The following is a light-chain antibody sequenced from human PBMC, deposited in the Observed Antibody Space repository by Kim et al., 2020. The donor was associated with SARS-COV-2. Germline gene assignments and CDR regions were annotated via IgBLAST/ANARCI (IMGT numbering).Light chain of an antibody. CDR1: QSVSSN. J-gene: IGKJ4*01. CDR2: DAS. Sequence: EIVMTQSPATLSVSPGERATLSCRASQSVSSNLAWYQQNPGQAPRLLIYDASTTATGIPGRSSGSGSGTEFTLTISSLQSEDFAVYYCQYYSHWPLTFGGGTKVDIK. V-gene: IGKV3-15*01. CDR3: QYYSHWPLT.